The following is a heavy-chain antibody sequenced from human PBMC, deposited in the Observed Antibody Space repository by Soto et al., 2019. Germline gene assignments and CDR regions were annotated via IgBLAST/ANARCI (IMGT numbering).Heavy chain of an antibody. CDR1: GDYISSQS. CDR2: VYPSGHT. V-gene: IGHV4-4*07. D-gene: IGHD1-7*01. J-gene: IGHJ4*02. CDR3: ARESGENWSYEAY. Sequence: SETLSLTCAVSGDYISSQSCNWIRQAAGRGLEWIGRVYPSGHTQYRSSFETRVTVSVDMSTNQFFLELRSVTAADTAVYYCARESGENWSYEAYWGQGTQVTVSS.